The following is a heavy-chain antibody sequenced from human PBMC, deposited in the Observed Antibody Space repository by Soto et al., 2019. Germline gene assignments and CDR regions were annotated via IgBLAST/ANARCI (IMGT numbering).Heavy chain of an antibody. D-gene: IGHD3-16*01. J-gene: IGHJ6*03. V-gene: IGHV4-59*08. Sequence: SETLSLTCTVSGGSISSYYWSWIRQPPGKGLEWIGYIYYSGSTNYNPSLKSRVTISVDTSKNQFSLKLSSVTAADTAVYYCARRGVGVGPRQHYYYYMDVWGKGTTVTVSS. CDR3: ARRGVGVGPRQHYYYYMDV. CDR1: GGSISSYY. CDR2: IYYSGST.